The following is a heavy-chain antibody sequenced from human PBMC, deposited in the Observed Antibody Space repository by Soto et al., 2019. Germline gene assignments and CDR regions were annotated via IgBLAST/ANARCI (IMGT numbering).Heavy chain of an antibody. Sequence: QVQLVESGGGVVQPGRSRRLSCAASGFTFSSYAMHWVRQAPGKGLEWVAVISYDGSNKYYADSVKGRFTISRDNSKNTLYLQMNSLRAEDTAVYYCAREPYSPMSDGMDVWGQGTTVTVSS. V-gene: IGHV3-30-3*01. CDR1: GFTFSSYA. D-gene: IGHD3-10*02. CDR2: ISYDGSNK. J-gene: IGHJ6*02. CDR3: AREPYSPMSDGMDV.